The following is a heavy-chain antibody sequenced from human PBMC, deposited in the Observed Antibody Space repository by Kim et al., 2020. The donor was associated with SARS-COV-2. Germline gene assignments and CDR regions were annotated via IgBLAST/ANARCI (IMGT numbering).Heavy chain of an antibody. V-gene: IGHV3-21*06. Sequence: GGSLRLSCAASGFTFSNYSLNWVRQAPGKGLEWVSSISSTSSFIFYADSVRDRFTISRDNAKNTLSLQMNSLRGDDTAVYYCARARHLDHWGQGTLVTVSS. CDR3: ARARHLDH. CDR2: ISSTSSFI. CDR1: GFTFSNYS. J-gene: IGHJ4*02.